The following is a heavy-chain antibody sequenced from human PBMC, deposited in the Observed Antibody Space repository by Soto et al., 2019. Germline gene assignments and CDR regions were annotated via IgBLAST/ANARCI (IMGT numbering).Heavy chain of an antibody. CDR2: IIPSCGTA. D-gene: IGHD3-16*02. CDR1: GGTFSSYA. CDR3: ASSYDYVWGSYRL. J-gene: IGHJ4*02. V-gene: IGHV1-69*05. Sequence: SVKVSCKASGGTFSSYAISWVRQAPGQGLEWMGVIIPSCGTASYAQKFQGRVTMTRDTSTSTVYMELSSLRSEDTAVYYCASSYDYVWGSYRLWGQGTLVTVSS.